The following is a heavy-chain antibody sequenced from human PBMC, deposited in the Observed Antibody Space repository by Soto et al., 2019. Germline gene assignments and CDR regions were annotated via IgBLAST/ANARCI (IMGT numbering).Heavy chain of an antibody. J-gene: IGHJ4*02. Sequence: GGSLRLSCAASGFTFSSYSMNWVRQAPGKGLEWVSYISSSSSTIYYAKTVKGRFTISRDNAKNSLYLQMNSLRDDDTAVYYCATSPYHGDFDYWGQGVLVTVSS. CDR1: GFTFSSYS. CDR3: ATSPYHGDFDY. V-gene: IGHV3-48*02. D-gene: IGHD4-17*01. CDR2: ISSSSSTI.